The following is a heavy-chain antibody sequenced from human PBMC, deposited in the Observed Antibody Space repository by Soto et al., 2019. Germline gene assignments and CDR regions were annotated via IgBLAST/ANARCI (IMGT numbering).Heavy chain of an antibody. CDR2: IYYSGST. D-gene: IGHD4-17*01. Sequence: SETLSLTCTVSGGSISSYYWSWIRQPPGKGLEWIGYIYYSGSTNYNPSLKSRVTISVDTSKNQFSLKLSSVTAADTAVYYCARESGNDYEYYYGMDVWGQGTTVTVSS. J-gene: IGHJ6*02. CDR3: ARESGNDYEYYYGMDV. CDR1: GGSISSYY. V-gene: IGHV4-59*01.